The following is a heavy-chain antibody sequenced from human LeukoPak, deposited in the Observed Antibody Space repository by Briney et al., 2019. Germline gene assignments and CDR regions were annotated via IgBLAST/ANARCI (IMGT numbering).Heavy chain of an antibody. D-gene: IGHD5-24*01. CDR1: GFTVSSNY. Sequence: GGSLRLSYATSGFTVSSNYMSLVRQAPGKGLEWVSVIYSGGSTYYADSVKGRFTISRDNSKNTLYLQMNSLRAEDTAVYYCARDRRDAYYYYMDVWGKGTTVTVSS. J-gene: IGHJ6*03. V-gene: IGHV3-53*01. CDR3: ARDRRDAYYYYMDV. CDR2: IYSGGST.